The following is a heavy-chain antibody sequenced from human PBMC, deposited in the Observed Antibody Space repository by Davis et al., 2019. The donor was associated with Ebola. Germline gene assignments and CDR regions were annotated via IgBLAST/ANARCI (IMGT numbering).Heavy chain of an antibody. Sequence: MPGGSLRLSCAVSGGSISSSNWWSWIRQPPGKGLEWIGEINHSGSTNYNPSLKSRVTISVDTSKNQFSLKLSSVTAADTAVYYCARGVRGVIGYWGQGTLVTVSS. J-gene: IGHJ4*02. CDR1: GGSISSSNW. V-gene: IGHV4-4*02. CDR3: ARGVRGVIGY. CDR2: INHSGST. D-gene: IGHD3-10*01.